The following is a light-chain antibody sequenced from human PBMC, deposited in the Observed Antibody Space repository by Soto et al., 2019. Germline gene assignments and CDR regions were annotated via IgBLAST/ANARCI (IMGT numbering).Light chain of an antibody. J-gene: IGLJ1*01. Sequence: QSVLTQPPSVSAAPGQKVTISCSGSSSNIGNNYVSWYQQLPGTAPKLLIYSNNQRPSGVPDRFSVSKSGTSASLAISGLQSEDEADYYCAAWDDSLNGFVFGIGTKV. V-gene: IGLV1-44*01. CDR3: AAWDDSLNGFV. CDR1: SSNIGNNY. CDR2: SNN.